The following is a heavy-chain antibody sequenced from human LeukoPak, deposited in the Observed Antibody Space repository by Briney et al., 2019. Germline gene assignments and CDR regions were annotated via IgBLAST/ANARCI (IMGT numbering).Heavy chain of an antibody. D-gene: IGHD1-26*01. V-gene: IGHV3-48*03. CDR1: GFTFSSYE. CDR3: ARDLPTGTYRAYLDN. CDR2: ISSTGSDI. Sequence: GGSLRLSCAASGFTFSSYEMNWVRQAPGKGLEWVSYISSTGSDIYYADSVKGRFTISRDNAKNSLYLQMNSLRAEDTAVYYCARDLPTGTYRAYLDNWGQGTLVTVSS. J-gene: IGHJ4*02.